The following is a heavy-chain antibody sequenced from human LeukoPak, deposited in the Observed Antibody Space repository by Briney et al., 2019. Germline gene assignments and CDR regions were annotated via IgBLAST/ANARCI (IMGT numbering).Heavy chain of an antibody. CDR1: GFTFSSYS. CDR2: ISSSSSYI. J-gene: IGHJ4*02. Sequence: PGGSLRLSCAASGFTFSSYSMNWVRQAPGKGLEWVSFISSSSSYIYYADSVKGRFTISRDDSKNTLYLQMNSLRAEDTAAYYCAKGYYFDILSGYSSLDSWGQGTLVTVSS. V-gene: IGHV3-21*01. D-gene: IGHD3-9*01. CDR3: AKGYYFDILSGYSSLDS.